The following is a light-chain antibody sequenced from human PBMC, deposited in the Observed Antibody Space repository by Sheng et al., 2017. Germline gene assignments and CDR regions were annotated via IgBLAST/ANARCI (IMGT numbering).Light chain of an antibody. CDR2: DAS. Sequence: DIQMTQSPSAMSASVGDRVTITCRASQDINNYLAWFQQKPGKVPKLLIYDASSLQSGVPSRFSGSGSGTDFTLTISSLQPEDFATYYCQQSYSTPRTFGQGPSWRSN. CDR3: QQSYSTPRT. V-gene: IGKV1-39*01. J-gene: IGKJ2*01. CDR1: QDINNY.